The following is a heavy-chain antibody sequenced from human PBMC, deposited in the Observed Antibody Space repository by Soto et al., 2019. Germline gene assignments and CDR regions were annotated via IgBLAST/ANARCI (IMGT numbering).Heavy chain of an antibody. Sequence: QAQLVESGGGVVQPGRSLRLSCAASGFSFSSYAMHWVRQAPGKGLEWAAVIWHDGSKEYYADSVKGRFTISRDNSKNTLYLQVNSPRSEDPRVYYCARHLELDVWGQGTTVTVS. J-gene: IGHJ6*02. CDR1: GFSFSSYA. CDR2: IWHDGSKE. D-gene: IGHD1-26*01. CDR3: ARHLELDV. V-gene: IGHV3-33*01.